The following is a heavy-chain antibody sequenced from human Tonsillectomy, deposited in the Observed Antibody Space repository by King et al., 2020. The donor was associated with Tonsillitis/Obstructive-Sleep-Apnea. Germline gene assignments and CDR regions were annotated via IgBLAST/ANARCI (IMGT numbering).Heavy chain of an antibody. J-gene: IGHJ4*02. CDR2: ISYDGSNK. D-gene: IGHD6-13*01. V-gene: IGHV3-30*04. CDR3: AREGAAEEYYFDS. CDR1: GFTFSSYA. Sequence: VQLVESGGGVVQPGRSLRLSCAASGFTFSSYAMHWVRQAPGKGLERVAVISYDGSNKYYADSVKGRFTISRDNSKNTLYLQMNSLRAEDTAVYYCAREGAAEEYYFDSWGQGTLVTVSS.